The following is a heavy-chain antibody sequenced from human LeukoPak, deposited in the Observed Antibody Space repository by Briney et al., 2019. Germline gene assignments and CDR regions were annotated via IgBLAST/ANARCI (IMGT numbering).Heavy chain of an antibody. Sequence: GGSLRLSCAASGFTFSSYAISWVRQTPGRGLEWVSAMSGSGDNTYYADSVKGRFTISRDNAKNTLFLQMNSLRAEDTAVYYCARVRWGGLYYFDYWGQGTLVTVSS. J-gene: IGHJ4*02. CDR3: ARVRWGGLYYFDY. CDR1: GFTFSSYA. D-gene: IGHD3-16*01. CDR2: MSGSGDNT. V-gene: IGHV3-23*01.